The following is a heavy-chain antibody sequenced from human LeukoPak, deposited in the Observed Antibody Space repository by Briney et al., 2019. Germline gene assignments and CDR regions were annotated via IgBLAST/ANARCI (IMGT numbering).Heavy chain of an antibody. CDR2: INPNSGGA. Sequence: ASVKVSCKASGYTFTGHYMHWVRQAPGQGPEWMGCINPNSGGASFAPKFQGRVTMTRDTSMSTAYMELSRLRSDDTAVYHCARYALYASGGAGGFDIWGQGTMVAASS. D-gene: IGHD3-10*01. V-gene: IGHV1-2*02. CDR1: GYTFTGHY. J-gene: IGHJ3*02. CDR3: ARYALYASGGAGGFDI.